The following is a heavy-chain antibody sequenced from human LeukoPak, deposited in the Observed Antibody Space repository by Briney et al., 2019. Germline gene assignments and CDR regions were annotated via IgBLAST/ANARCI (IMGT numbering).Heavy chain of an antibody. CDR1: GFTFRSYW. Sequence: GSLRLSCAASGFTFRSYWMSWVRQAPGKGLEWVANIKQDGSEKYYVDSVKGRFTISRDNAKNSLYLQMNSLRAEDTGVYYCARGHPYYYDSSGTALMAEIKYYFDYWGQGTLVTVSS. CDR2: IKQDGSEK. CDR3: ARGHPYYYDSSGTALMAEIKYYFDY. J-gene: IGHJ4*02. D-gene: IGHD3-22*01. V-gene: IGHV3-7*01.